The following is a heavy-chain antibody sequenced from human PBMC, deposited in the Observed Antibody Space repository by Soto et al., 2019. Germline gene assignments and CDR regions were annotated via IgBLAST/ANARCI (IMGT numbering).Heavy chain of an antibody. J-gene: IGHJ5*02. CDR3: ARRGNEQQLMAWFDP. D-gene: IGHD6-13*01. CDR1: GGSFSGYY. Sequence: SETLSLTCAVYGGSFSGYYWSWIRQPPGKGLEWIGEINHSGSTNYNPSLKSRVTISVDTSKNQFSLKLSSVIAADTAVYYCARRGNEQQLMAWFDPWGQGTLVTVSS. V-gene: IGHV4-34*01. CDR2: INHSGST.